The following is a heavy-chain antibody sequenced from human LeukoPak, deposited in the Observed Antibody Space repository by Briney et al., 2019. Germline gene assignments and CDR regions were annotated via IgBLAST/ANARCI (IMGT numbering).Heavy chain of an antibody. CDR1: RYTFTSYS. Sequence: ASVKVSCKASRYTFTSYSMHWVRQAPGQRLEWMGWINAGNGDTEYAQKFQGRVAFTRDTSASTAYMEVSSLRSEDTAVYYCARNYCSGGSCSDTAYYYYGLDVWGQGTTVTVSS. V-gene: IGHV1-3*01. D-gene: IGHD2-15*01. CDR3: ARNYCSGGSCSDTAYYYYGLDV. CDR2: INAGNGDT. J-gene: IGHJ6*02.